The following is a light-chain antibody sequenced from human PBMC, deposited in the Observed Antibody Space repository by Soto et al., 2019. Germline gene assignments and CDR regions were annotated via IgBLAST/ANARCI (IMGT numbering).Light chain of an antibody. CDR2: GAS. CDR3: QQYGSSPPWT. Sequence: EIVLTQSPGTLSLSPGESATLSCSASQSVSSSYLAWYQQKPGQAPRLLIYGASSRSTGIPDRFSGSGSGTDFTLTISRLEPEDFAVYYCQQYGSSPPWTFGQGTKVDIK. V-gene: IGKV3-20*01. CDR1: QSVSSSY. J-gene: IGKJ1*01.